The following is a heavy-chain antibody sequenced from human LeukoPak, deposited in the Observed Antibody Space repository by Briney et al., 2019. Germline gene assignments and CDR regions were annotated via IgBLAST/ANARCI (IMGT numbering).Heavy chain of an antibody. J-gene: IGHJ4*02. CDR3: ARDSSTVDPPY. D-gene: IGHD2-2*01. CDR1: GFTFSSYS. Sequence: GGSLRLSCAASGFTFSSYSMNWVRKAPGKGLEWVSSISSSSSYIYYADSVKGRLTISRDNAKNSLYLQMNSLRAEDTAVYYCARDSSTVDPPYWGQGTLVTVSS. V-gene: IGHV3-21*01. CDR2: ISSSSSYI.